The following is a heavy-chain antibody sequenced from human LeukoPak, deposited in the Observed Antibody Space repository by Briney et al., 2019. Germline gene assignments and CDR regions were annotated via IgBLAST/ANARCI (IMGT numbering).Heavy chain of an antibody. CDR2: INPSGGST. CDR3: ARSSDIAAAGTKGDFDY. Sequence: ASVKVSCKASGYTFTSYYMHWVRQAPGQGLEWMGIINPSGGSTSYAQKFQGRVTMTRDTSTSTVYMELSSLRSEDTAVYYCARSSDIAAAGTKGDFDYWGQGTLVTVSS. V-gene: IGHV1-46*01. J-gene: IGHJ4*02. D-gene: IGHD6-13*01. CDR1: GYTFTSYY.